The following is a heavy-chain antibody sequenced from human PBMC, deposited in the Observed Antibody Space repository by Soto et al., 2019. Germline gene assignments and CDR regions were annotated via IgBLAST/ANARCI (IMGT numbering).Heavy chain of an antibody. CDR3: ARVFPLPSSSRNYYYGRDG. D-gene: IGHD6-6*01. CDR2: IYYSGST. Sequence: SETLSLTCTVSGGSISSYYWSWIRQPPGKGLEWIGYIYYSGSTNYNPSLKSRVTISVDTSKNQFSLKLCSVTAADTAVYYCARVFPLPSSSRNYYYGRDGWGQGTTVTVSS. CDR1: GGSISSYY. V-gene: IGHV4-59*01. J-gene: IGHJ6*02.